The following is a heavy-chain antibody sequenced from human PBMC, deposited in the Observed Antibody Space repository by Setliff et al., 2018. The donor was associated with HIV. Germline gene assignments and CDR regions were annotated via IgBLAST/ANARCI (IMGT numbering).Heavy chain of an antibody. CDR1: GVSTISSSSSYY. V-gene: IGHV4-39*07. D-gene: IGHD2-15*01. J-gene: IGHJ1*01. CDR3: ARDGRHDRNRWYVTHQYFKY. Sequence: KPSETLSLTCIVSGVSTISSSSSYYWGWIRQPPGKGLEWIGSIYYTGSTYYKPSLKSRVTISVDTSKSQFSLKLSSVTAADTAVYYCARDGRHDRNRWYVTHQYFKYWGQGTLVTVSS. CDR2: IYYTGST.